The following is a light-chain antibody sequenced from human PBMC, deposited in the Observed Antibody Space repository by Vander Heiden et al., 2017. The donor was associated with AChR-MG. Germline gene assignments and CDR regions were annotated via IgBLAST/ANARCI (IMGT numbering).Light chain of an antibody. CDR3: QSYDSSKYV. V-gene: IGLV6-57*02. CDR1: SGSIASNY. J-gene: IGLJ6*01. Sequence: NFMLTQPHSVSESPGKTVTISCTGSSGSIASNYVQWYQQRPGSAPTTVIYEDNQRPAGVPDRFAGSIDSSSNSASLTISGLKTEDESYYYCQSYDSSKYVFGSGTKVT. CDR2: EDN.